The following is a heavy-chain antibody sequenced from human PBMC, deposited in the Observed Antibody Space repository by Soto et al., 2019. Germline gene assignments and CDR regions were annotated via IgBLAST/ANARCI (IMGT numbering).Heavy chain of an antibody. CDR1: GFTFSSYD. CDR3: AKAQTINPLVIPAAIRWYFDY. CDR2: IGTAGDT. D-gene: IGHD2-2*02. J-gene: IGHJ4*02. V-gene: IGHV3-13*01. Sequence: GGSLRLSCAASGFTFSSYDMHWVRQATGKGLEWVSAIGTAGDTYYPGSVKGRFTISRENAKNSLYLQMNSLRAEDTAVYYCAKAQTINPLVIPAAIRWYFDYWGQGSLVTVSS.